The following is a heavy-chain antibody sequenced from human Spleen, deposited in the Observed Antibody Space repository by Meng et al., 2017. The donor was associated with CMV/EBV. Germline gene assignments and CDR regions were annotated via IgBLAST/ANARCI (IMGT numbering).Heavy chain of an antibody. D-gene: IGHD3-9*01. CDR2: IYPNSGGT. Sequence: VPSNASGYTFTDHYFPWVRQAPGQGLEWMGWIYPNSGGTHYAQKFQGRLTVTTDTSISTGYMELSSLGSDDTAVYYCARDNDWGPDYWGQGTLVTVSS. V-gene: IGHV1-2*02. J-gene: IGHJ4*02. CDR1: GYTFTDHY. CDR3: ARDNDWGPDY.